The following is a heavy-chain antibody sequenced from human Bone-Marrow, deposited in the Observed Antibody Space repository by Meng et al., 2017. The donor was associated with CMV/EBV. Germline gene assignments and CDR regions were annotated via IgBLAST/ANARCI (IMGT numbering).Heavy chain of an antibody. D-gene: IGHD4-17*01. CDR2: ITRNSVSI. CDR3: AKDMVLYGDLFSHFYGMDV. Sequence: SLKIAGAASGFNFEDYTMHWVRQTPGKGLEWVSGITRNSVSIAYADSVKGRFTISRDNTKNSLYLEMNSLRPEDTAFYFCAKDMVLYGDLFSHFYGMDVWGQGTTVTVSS. J-gene: IGHJ6*02. V-gene: IGHV3-9*01. CDR1: GFNFEDYT.